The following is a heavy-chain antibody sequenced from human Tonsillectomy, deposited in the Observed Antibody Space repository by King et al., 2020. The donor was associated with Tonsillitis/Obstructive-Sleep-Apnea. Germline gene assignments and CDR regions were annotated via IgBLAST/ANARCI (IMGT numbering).Heavy chain of an antibody. D-gene: IGHD6-6*01. Sequence: QLVQSGAEVKKPGESLKISCKGSGYSFTSYWIGWVRQMPGKGLEWMGIIYPGDSDSRYSPSFQGQVTISAAKSFSTAYLQWSSLKASDTAMYYWLRQYRSSQESDYWGQGTLVTVSS. V-gene: IGHV5-51*01. J-gene: IGHJ4*02. CDR1: GYSFTSYW. CDR2: IYPGDSDS. CDR3: LRQYRSSQESDY.